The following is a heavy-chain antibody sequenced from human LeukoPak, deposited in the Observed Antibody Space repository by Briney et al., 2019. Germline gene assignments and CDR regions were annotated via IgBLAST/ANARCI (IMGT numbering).Heavy chain of an antibody. CDR2: INPDNGVT. CDR3: ARSDSYTWFDP. D-gene: IGHD2-21*01. V-gene: IGHV1-2*02. CDR1: GYTLTNFY. Sequence: GASVKVSCKASGYTLTNFYIHWMRQAPGQGLEWMGWINPDNGVTDYAQKFQGRVTMTRDTSISAVYVELSRLRSDDTAVYYCARSDSYTWFDPWGQGTLVTVSS. J-gene: IGHJ5*02.